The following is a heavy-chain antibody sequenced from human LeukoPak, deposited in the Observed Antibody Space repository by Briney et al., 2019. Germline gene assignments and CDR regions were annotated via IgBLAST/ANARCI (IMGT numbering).Heavy chain of an antibody. CDR3: ARDLHGSPDW. CDR1: GFTFTTFW. V-gene: IGHV3-74*01. J-gene: IGHJ4*02. Sequence: PGGSLRLSCAASGFTFTTFWTNWVRQAPGEGLVWVSLINTNGRTTTYADSVKGRFTISRDNAKNTLYLKMNSLRAEDTAVYYCARDLHGSPDWWGQGTLVTVSS. D-gene: IGHD2-2*03. CDR2: INTNGRTT.